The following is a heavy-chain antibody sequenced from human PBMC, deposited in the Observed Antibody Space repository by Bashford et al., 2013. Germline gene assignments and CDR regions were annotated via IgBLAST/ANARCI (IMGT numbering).Heavy chain of an antibody. J-gene: IGHJ4*02. D-gene: IGHD4-17*01. CDR2: INPSGGST. Sequence: ASVKVSCKASGYTLTRHDINWVRQAPGQGLEWMGIINPSGGSTSYAQKFQGRVTMTRDTSTSTAYMELRSLRSDDTAVYYCARDRLQRNDYGDYARGDYWGQGTLVTVSS. V-gene: IGHV1-46*01. CDR1: GYTLTRHD. CDR3: ARDRLQRNDYGDYARGDY.